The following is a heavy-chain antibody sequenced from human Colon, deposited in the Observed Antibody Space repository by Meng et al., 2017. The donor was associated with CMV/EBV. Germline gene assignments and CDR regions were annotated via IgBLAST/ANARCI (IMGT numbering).Heavy chain of an antibody. J-gene: IGHJ4*02. CDR1: GFAVGGAY. CDR2: IYNADNT. D-gene: IGHD2-15*01. CDR3: VTKRAKYCSSGPCPGYFDN. Sequence: GESLKISCAASGFAVGGAYMAWVRQAPGKGLEWVSIIYNADNTFYADSVRGRFTISRDNSKNTLFLQMNSLTNGDTAVYYCVTKRAKYCSSGPCPGYFDNWGQGT. V-gene: IGHV3-53*01.